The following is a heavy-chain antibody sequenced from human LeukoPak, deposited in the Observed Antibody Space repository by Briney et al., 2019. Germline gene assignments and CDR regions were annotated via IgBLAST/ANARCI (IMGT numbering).Heavy chain of an antibody. CDR2: IYYSGST. D-gene: IGHD2-15*01. CDR3: ARHSETCSGGSCFLDYFDY. V-gene: IGHV4-59*08. CDR1: GGSISNYY. Sequence: SETLSLTCTVSGGSISNYYWSWIRQPPGKGLEWIGYIYYSGSTNYNSSLKSRLTISVDTPKNHFSLRLTSVTAADTAVYYCARHSETCSGGSCFLDYFDYWGQGTLVTVSS. J-gene: IGHJ4*02.